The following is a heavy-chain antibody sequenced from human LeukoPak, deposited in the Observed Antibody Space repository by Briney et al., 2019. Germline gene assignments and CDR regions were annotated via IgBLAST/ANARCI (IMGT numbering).Heavy chain of an antibody. Sequence: ASVKVSCKTSGYTFTGYYMHWVRQAPGQGLEWMGMINPSTGSTIYAQKFQGRVTMTTDTSTSTAYMEVRSLRSDDTAVYYCAREEANWGSPFDSWGQGTLVTVSS. V-gene: IGHV1-46*01. D-gene: IGHD7-27*01. CDR3: AREEANWGSPFDS. CDR1: GYTFTGYY. J-gene: IGHJ4*02. CDR2: INPSTGST.